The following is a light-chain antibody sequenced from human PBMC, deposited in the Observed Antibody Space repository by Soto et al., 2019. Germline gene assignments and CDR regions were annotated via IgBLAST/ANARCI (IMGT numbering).Light chain of an antibody. J-gene: IGKJ4*01. V-gene: IGKV1-5*03. CDR3: QQYNSYPLT. CDR1: QSISTW. CDR2: KAS. Sequence: DIPMTQSPSTLSTSIGDRVTITCRASQSISTWLAWYQRKPGKAPKLLIYKASSLQSGVPSRFSGSVSGTEFTLTISSLQPEDFATYYCQQYNSYPLTFGGGTKVEIK.